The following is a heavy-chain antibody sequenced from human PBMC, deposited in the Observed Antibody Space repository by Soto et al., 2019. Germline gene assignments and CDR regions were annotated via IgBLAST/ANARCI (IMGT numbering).Heavy chain of an antibody. CDR1: GGSISSGGYY. J-gene: IGHJ6*02. D-gene: IGHD5-18*01. CDR3: ARERVSDDGYSYGPDYYYYYGMDV. CDR2: IYYSGST. V-gene: IGHV4-31*03. Sequence: QVQLQESGPGLVKPSQTLSLTCTVSGGSISSGGYYWSWIRQHPGKGLEWIGYIYYSGSTYYNPSLKSRVTISVDTSKNQFSLKLSSVTAADTAVYYCARERVSDDGYSYGPDYYYYYGMDVWGQGTTVTVSS.